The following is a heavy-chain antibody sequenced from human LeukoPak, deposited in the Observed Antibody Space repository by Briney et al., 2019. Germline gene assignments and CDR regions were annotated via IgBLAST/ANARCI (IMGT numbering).Heavy chain of an antibody. CDR1: GYTFTDYY. D-gene: IGHD4-17*01. CDR3: AREPTVTTGGYYYYYMDV. Sequence: ASVNVSCKTSGYTFTDYYMHWVRQAPGQGLEWMGRINPNSGGTNYAQKFQGRVTMTRDTSISTAYMELSRLRSDDTAVYYCAREPTVTTGGYYYYYMDVWGKGTTVTVSS. V-gene: IGHV1-2*06. J-gene: IGHJ6*03. CDR2: INPNSGGT.